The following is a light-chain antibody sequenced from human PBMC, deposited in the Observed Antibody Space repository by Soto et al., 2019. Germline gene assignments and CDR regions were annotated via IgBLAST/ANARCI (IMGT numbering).Light chain of an antibody. V-gene: IGLV1-47*01. CDR2: RNN. CDR1: SSNIGSNY. J-gene: IGLJ2*01. Sequence: QSVLTQPPSASGTPGQSVTISCSGSSSNIGSNYVYWYQQLPGTAPKLLMYRNNQRPSGVPDRFSGSKSGTSASLAISGLRSENEADYYCAAWDDSLSGVVFGGGTKLTVL. CDR3: AAWDDSLSGVV.